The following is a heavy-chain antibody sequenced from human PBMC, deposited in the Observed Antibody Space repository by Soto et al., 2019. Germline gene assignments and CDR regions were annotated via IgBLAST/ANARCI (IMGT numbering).Heavy chain of an antibody. CDR2: ISYDGSNK. V-gene: IGHV3-30*18. D-gene: IGHD6-19*01. Sequence: QVQLVESGGGVVQPGRSLRLSCAASGFTFSSYGMHWVRQAPGKGLEWVAVISYDGSNKYYADSVKGRFTISRDNSKNTLYLQMNSLRAEDTAVYYCAKARGDSGWHFDYWGQGTLVTVSS. CDR1: GFTFSSYG. CDR3: AKARGDSGWHFDY. J-gene: IGHJ4*02.